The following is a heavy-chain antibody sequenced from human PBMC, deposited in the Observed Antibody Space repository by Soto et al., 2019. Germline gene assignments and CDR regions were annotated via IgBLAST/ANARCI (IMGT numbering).Heavy chain of an antibody. CDR3: ARGRKPVGRMDR. CDR1: GGSFSGYY. D-gene: IGHD1-26*01. CDR2: INHSGST. V-gene: IGHV4-34*01. Sequence: SETLSLTCAVYGGSFSGYYWSWIRQPPGKGLEWIGEINHSGSTNYNPSLKSRVTISVDTSKNQFSLKLSSVTAADTAVYYCARGRKPVGRMDRWGQETTVIASS. J-gene: IGHJ6*02.